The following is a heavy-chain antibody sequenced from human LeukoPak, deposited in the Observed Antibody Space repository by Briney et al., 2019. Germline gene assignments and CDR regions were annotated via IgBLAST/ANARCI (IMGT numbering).Heavy chain of an antibody. CDR1: GGSISSYY. CDR3: ARDLRFSSFDP. CDR2: IYNSGST. J-gene: IGHJ5*02. D-gene: IGHD3-3*01. Sequence: SETLSLTCTVSGGSISSYYWSWIRQPPGKGLEWIGYIYNSGSTNYNPSLKSRVTISVDTSKNQFSLKLSSVIAADTAVYYCARDLRFSSFDPWGQGTLVTVSS. V-gene: IGHV4-59*01.